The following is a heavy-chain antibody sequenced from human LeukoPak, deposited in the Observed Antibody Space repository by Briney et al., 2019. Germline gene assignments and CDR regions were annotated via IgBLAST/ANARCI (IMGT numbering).Heavy chain of an antibody. Sequence: GGSLRLSCAASGFTFNNYNMNWVRQAPGKALEWVSSITSSGTYIFYADSVKGRFTISRDNAKNSLYLQMNSLKAEDTAIYYCARAGYSSSWLLYWGQGTLVTVSS. CDR2: ITSSGTYI. CDR3: ARAGYSSSWLLY. D-gene: IGHD6-13*01. V-gene: IGHV3-21*01. CDR1: GFTFNNYN. J-gene: IGHJ4*02.